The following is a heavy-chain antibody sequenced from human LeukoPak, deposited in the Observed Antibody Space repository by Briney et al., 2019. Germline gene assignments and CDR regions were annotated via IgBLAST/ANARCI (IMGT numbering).Heavy chain of an antibody. D-gene: IGHD5-24*01. Sequence: PGGSLRLSCAASGFTFSSYSMHCVRQAPGKGLECVSSISSSSSYIYYADSVKGRFTISRDNAKNSLYLQMNSLRAEDTAVYYCASRERWLPLNYWGQGTLVTVSS. V-gene: IGHV3-21*01. CDR1: GFTFSSYS. J-gene: IGHJ4*02. CDR2: ISSSSSYI. CDR3: ASRERWLPLNY.